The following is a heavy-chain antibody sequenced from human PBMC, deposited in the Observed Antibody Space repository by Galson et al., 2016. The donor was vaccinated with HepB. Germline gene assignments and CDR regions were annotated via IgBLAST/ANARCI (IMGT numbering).Heavy chain of an antibody. CDR2: IYPGNSDT. CDR1: GYSFTSTW. J-gene: IGHJ4*02. Sequence: QSGAEVKKPRESLKISCQASGYSFTSTWIGWVRRMPGKGLEWMGIIYPGNSDTVYNPSFRGQVTFSADKSINTAYLHWGSLTASDSAVYYCARRVIMGEPVYWGQGTLVTVSS. D-gene: IGHD1-26*01. CDR3: ARRVIMGEPVY. V-gene: IGHV5-51*01.